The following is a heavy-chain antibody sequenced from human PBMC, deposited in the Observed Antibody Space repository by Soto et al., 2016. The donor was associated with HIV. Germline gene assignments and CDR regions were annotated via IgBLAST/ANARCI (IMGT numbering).Heavy chain of an antibody. CDR1: EFTFRTYS. V-gene: IGHV3-21*01. CDR3: ARAETYSSSYQD. J-gene: IGHJ4*02. D-gene: IGHD6-13*01. CDR2: ISRSSTYI. Sequence: EVQLVESGGGLVKPGESLRLSCTGSEFTFRTYSMNWSARLQGRGVEWVSSISRSSTYIYYADSVKGRFTISRDNAKNLLYLQMNSLRAEDTAVYYCARAETYSSSYQDWGQGTLVTVSS.